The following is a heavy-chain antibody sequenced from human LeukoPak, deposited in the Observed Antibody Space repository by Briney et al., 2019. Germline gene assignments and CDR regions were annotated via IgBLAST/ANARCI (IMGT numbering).Heavy chain of an antibody. J-gene: IGHJ2*01. CDR2: IYYSGST. Sequence: SETLSLTCTVSGGSISSYYWSWIRQPPGKGLEWIGYIYYSGSTNYNPSLKSRGTISVDTSKNQFSLKLGSVTAADTAVYYCARVYYSSSYDYWYFDLWGRGTLVTVSS. CDR3: ARVYYSSSYDYWYFDL. CDR1: GGSISSYY. D-gene: IGHD6-13*01. V-gene: IGHV4-59*01.